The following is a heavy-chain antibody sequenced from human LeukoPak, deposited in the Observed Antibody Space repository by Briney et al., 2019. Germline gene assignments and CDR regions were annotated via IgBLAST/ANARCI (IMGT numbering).Heavy chain of an antibody. CDR2: ISGSGGST. Sequence: GGSLRLSRAASGFTFSSYAMSWVRQAPGKGLEWVSAISGSGGSTYYADSVKGRFTISRDNSKNTLYLQMNSLRAEDTAVYYCAKEIHYGSGSPTDYWGQGTLVTVSS. D-gene: IGHD3-10*01. CDR1: GFTFSSYA. J-gene: IGHJ4*02. CDR3: AKEIHYGSGSPTDY. V-gene: IGHV3-23*01.